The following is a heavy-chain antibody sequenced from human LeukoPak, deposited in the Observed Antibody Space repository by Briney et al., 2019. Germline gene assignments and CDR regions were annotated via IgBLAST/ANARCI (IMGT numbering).Heavy chain of an antibody. V-gene: IGHV1-2*02. CDR3: ARGRSFGELGVY. CDR2: INPNSDVT. J-gene: IGHJ4*02. Sequence: ASVKVSFTASGYTFIDYYIHWVRQAPGQGLEWMGSINPNSDVTNYAQNFQGRVTMTRDTFIRTAYMELSRLTSDDTAVYYCARGRSFGELGVYWGQGTLLTVSS. CDR1: GYTFIDYY. D-gene: IGHD3-10*01.